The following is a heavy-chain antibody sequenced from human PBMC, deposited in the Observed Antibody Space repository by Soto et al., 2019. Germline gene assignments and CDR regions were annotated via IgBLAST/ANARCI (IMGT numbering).Heavy chain of an antibody. V-gene: IGHV3-30-3*01. CDR2: MSYDGSNK. J-gene: IGHJ6*02. Sequence: SLRLACAASGFTFSSYAMHWVRQAPGKGLEWVAVMSYDGSNKYYADSVKGRFTISRDNSKSTLYLQMNSLRAEDTALYYCAKGRSYYYYYGVDVWGQGTTVTVSS. CDR1: GFTFSSYA. CDR3: AKGRSYYYYYGVDV.